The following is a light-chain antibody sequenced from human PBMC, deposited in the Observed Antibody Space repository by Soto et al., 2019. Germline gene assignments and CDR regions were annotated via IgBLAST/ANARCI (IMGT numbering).Light chain of an antibody. CDR2: GAS. J-gene: IGKJ3*01. Sequence: EIVLTQSPGTLSLSPGERATLSCRTSQSVSSSYLAWDQQKPGQAPRILIYGASSRATGIPDRFSSSGSGTDLDLTISTLDPEECAVYYCEQYGSSPSGFTFGPGTKVDIK. V-gene: IGKV3-20*01. CDR1: QSVSSSY. CDR3: EQYGSSPSGFT.